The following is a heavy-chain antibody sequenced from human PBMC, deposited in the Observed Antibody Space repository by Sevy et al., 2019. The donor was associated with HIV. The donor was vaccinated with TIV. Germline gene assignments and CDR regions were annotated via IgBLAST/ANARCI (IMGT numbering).Heavy chain of an antibody. D-gene: IGHD4-17*01. Sequence: GGSLRLSCAASGFTVSTKYMSWVRQAPGKGLESVSVIYSAHSTYYTDSVKGRFTISRDNSKNTLYLQMNSLRAEDTAVYYCARGKLDYGDYYYFDYWGQGTLVTVSS. CDR1: GFTVSTKY. V-gene: IGHV3-53*01. CDR2: IYSAHST. J-gene: IGHJ4*02. CDR3: ARGKLDYGDYYYFDY.